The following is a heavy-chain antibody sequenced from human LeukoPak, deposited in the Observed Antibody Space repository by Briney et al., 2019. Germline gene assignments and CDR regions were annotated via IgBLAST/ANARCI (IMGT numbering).Heavy chain of an antibody. J-gene: IGHJ5*02. D-gene: IGHD3-22*01. V-gene: IGHV4-39*07. CDR2: IYYSGST. CDR1: GGSISSSSYY. CDR3: AREEREYYYDSSGSGMGYNWFDP. Sequence: SETLSLTCTVSGGSISSSSYYWGWIRQPPGTGLEWIGSIYYSGSTYYNPSLKSRVTISVDTSKNQFSLKLSSVTAADTAVYYCAREEREYYYDSSGSGMGYNWFDPWGQGTLVTVSS.